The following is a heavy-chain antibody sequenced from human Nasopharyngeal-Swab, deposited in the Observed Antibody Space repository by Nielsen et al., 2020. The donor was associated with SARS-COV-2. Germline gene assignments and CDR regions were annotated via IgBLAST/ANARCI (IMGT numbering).Heavy chain of an antibody. J-gene: IGHJ4*02. V-gene: IGHV5-51*01. Sequence: VRQMPGKGLEWMGIIYPGDSDTRYSPSFQGQVTISADKSISTAYLQWSSLKASDIAMYYCARGRGQLAIFYSGYDYFDYWGQGTLVTVSS. CDR2: IYPGDSDT. D-gene: IGHD5-12*01. CDR3: ARGRGQLAIFYSGYDYFDY.